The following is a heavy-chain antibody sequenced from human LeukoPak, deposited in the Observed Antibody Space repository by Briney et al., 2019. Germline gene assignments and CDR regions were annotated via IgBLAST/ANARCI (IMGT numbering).Heavy chain of an antibody. J-gene: IGHJ4*02. V-gene: IGHV3-74*01. CDR1: GLTLSSYW. CDR3: VRDSNLSFDY. CDR2: INTDGTAT. Sequence: GVSLRLSCAASGLTLSSYWMHWVRQAPGKGLVWVSHINTDGTATTYADSVKGRFTISRDNAKNTLYLQMNSLRAEDTAVYYCVRDSNLSFDYWGQGALVTVSS. D-gene: IGHD1-14*01.